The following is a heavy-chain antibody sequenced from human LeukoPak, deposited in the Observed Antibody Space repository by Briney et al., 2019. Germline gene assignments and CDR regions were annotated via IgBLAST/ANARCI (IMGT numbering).Heavy chain of an antibody. D-gene: IGHD3-9*01. CDR1: GFTFSDHY. J-gene: IGHJ4*02. CDR2: TRNKANSYTT. Sequence: GGSLRLSCAASGFTFSDHYMDWVRQAPGKGLEWVGRTRNKANSYTTEYAASVKGRFTTSRDDSKNSLYLQMNSLKTEDTAVYYCAREPGTYDILTGGFDYWGQGTLVTVSS. CDR3: AREPGTYDILTGGFDY. V-gene: IGHV3-72*01.